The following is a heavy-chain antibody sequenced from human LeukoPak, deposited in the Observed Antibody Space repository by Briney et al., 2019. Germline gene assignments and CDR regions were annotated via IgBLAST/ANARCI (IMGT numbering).Heavy chain of an antibody. Sequence: ASVKVSCKASGYTFTSYAMNWLRQAPGQGLEWMGWINTNTGNPTYAQGFTGRFVFSLDTSVSTAYLQISSLKAEDTAVYYCARDLKKHYYDSSGPDSGYWGQGTLVTVSS. D-gene: IGHD3-22*01. V-gene: IGHV7-4-1*02. CDR1: GYTFTSYA. J-gene: IGHJ4*02. CDR3: ARDLKKHYYDSSGPDSGY. CDR2: INTNTGNP.